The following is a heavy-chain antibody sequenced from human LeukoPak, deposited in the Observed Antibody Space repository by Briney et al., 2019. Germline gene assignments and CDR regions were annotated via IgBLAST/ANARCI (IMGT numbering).Heavy chain of an antibody. Sequence: GASVTVSFKASGYTFTGYYMHWVRQAPGQGLEWMGWINPNSGGTNYAQKFQGRVTMTRDTSISTAYMELSRLRSDDTAVYYCARVSGWVDYWGQGTLVTVSS. D-gene: IGHD6-19*01. J-gene: IGHJ4*02. CDR2: INPNSGGT. CDR3: ARVSGWVDY. CDR1: GYTFTGYY. V-gene: IGHV1-2*02.